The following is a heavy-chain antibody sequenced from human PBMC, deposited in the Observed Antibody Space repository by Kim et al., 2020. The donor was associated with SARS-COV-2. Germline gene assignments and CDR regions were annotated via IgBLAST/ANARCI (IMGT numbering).Heavy chain of an antibody. J-gene: IGHJ4*02. Sequence: NPYLKSRVTESVDTSKDQFSLKLSSVTAADTAVYYCARTGCTSCYRPFDYWGQGTLVTVSS. V-gene: IGHV4-31*02. CDR3: ARTGCTSCYRPFDY. D-gene: IGHD2-2*02.